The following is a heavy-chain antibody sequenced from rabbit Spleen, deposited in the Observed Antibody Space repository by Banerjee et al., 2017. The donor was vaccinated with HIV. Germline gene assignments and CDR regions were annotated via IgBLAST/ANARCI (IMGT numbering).Heavy chain of an antibody. J-gene: IGHJ4*01. D-gene: IGHD1-1*01. CDR3: ARDLTGVIGWNFKL. CDR2: IDIGSSAFT. Sequence: QSLEESGGGLVKPGGTLTLTCKASGFSFSDRDVMCWVRQAPGKGLEWIACIDIGSSAFTYFASWARGRFTISKTSSTTVTLQMTSLTAADTATYFCARDLTGVIGWNFKLWGQGTLVTVS. V-gene: IGHV1S40*01. CDR1: GFSFSDRDV.